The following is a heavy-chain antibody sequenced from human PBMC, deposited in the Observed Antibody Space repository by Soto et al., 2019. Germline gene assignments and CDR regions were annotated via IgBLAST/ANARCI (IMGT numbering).Heavy chain of an antibody. CDR2: MYYSGST. V-gene: IGHV4-59*01. CDR3: ARTLPAPGTFWFDP. CDR1: GGSIRSYY. D-gene: IGHD6-13*01. Sequence: PSETLSLTCTVSGGSIRSYYWSWIRQPPGKGLEWIGYMYYSGSTNFNPSLKSRITISIDTSKNQFSLKLTSMTAADAAVYYCARTLPAPGTFWFDPWGQGTLVTVSS. J-gene: IGHJ5*02.